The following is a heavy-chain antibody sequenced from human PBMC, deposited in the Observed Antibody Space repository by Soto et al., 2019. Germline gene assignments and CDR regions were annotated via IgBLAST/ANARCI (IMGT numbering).Heavy chain of an antibody. CDR2: IYYSGST. D-gene: IGHD3-3*01. V-gene: IGHV4-39*01. J-gene: IGHJ6*02. CDR3: ARQKGRPFWRMDV. CDR1: GGSISSSSYY. Sequence: QLQLQESGPGLVKPSETLSLTCTVSGGSISSSSYYWGWIRQPPGKGLEWIGSIYYSGSTYYNPSLKSRVTISVATSKNQFSLKLSSVTAADTAVYYCARQKGRPFWRMDVWGQGTTVTVSS.